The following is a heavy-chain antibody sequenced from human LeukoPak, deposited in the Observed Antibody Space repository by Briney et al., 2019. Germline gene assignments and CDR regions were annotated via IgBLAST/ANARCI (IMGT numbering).Heavy chain of an antibody. J-gene: IGHJ4*02. Sequence: PGGSLRLSCAASGFTFNNYAMSWVRQAPGKGLEWVSAISSSGDITFYADSVKGRFTISRDNSRYTLYLQINSLRAEDAAVYYCAKDRPNYYESNGHYYRRNGDYWGQGTLVTVSS. CDR2: ISSSGDIT. CDR3: AKDRPNYYESNGHYYRRNGDY. V-gene: IGHV3-23*01. D-gene: IGHD3-22*01. CDR1: GFTFNNYA.